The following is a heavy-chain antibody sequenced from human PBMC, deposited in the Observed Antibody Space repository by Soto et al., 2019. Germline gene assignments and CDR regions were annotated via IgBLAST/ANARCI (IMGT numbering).Heavy chain of an antibody. Sequence: TLSLTCTVSGGSISSYYWSWIRQPPGKGLEWIGYIYYSGSTNYNPSLKSRVTISVDTSKNQFSLKLSSVTAADTAVYYCARDRPVMITFGGVIPHQYYYYYGMDVWGQGTTVTVSS. CDR2: IYYSGST. V-gene: IGHV4-59*01. CDR3: ARDRPVMITFGGVIPHQYYYYYGMDV. CDR1: GGSISSYY. J-gene: IGHJ6*02. D-gene: IGHD3-16*02.